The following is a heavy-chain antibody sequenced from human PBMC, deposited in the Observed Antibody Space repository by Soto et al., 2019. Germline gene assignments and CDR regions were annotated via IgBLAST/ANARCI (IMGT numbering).Heavy chain of an antibody. CDR1: GFTFSSYD. CDR2: IGTAGDT. V-gene: IGHV3-13*01. D-gene: IGHD3-10*01. Sequence: GGSLRLSCAASGFTFSSYDMHWVRQATGKGLEWVSAIGTAGDTYYPGSVKGRFTISRENAKNSLYLQMNSLRAEDTAVYYCARGGQYYGSGSPLDYWGQGTLVTVSS. CDR3: ARGGQYYGSGSPLDY. J-gene: IGHJ4*02.